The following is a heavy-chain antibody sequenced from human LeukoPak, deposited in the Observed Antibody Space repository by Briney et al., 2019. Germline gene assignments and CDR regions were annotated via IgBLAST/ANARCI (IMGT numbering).Heavy chain of an antibody. D-gene: IGHD2/OR15-2a*01. CDR1: GGSINSSSYY. CDR2: IYYSGST. CDR3: ARSEYWNWFDP. Sequence: PSETLSLTCTVSGGSINSSSYYWGWIRQPPGKGLEWIGSIYYSGSTYYNPSLKSRVTISVDTSKNQFSLKLSSVTAADTAVYYCARSEYWNWFDPWGQGTLVTVSS. V-gene: IGHV4-39*07. J-gene: IGHJ5*02.